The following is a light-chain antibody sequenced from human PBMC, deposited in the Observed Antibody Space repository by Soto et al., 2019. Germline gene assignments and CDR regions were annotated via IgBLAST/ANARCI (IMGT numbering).Light chain of an antibody. CDR1: SSNIGNNE. J-gene: IGLJ2*01. CDR2: DNK. V-gene: IGLV1-51*01. Sequence: SVLTQPPSVSAAPGQTVTISCSGSSSNIGNNEISWYQQLPGTAPQLLMFDNKRRPSGIPDRFFGSKSGTSATLDITGLQTGDEADYYCGTWDSNLRAVVFGAGTKLTVL. CDR3: GTWDSNLRAVV.